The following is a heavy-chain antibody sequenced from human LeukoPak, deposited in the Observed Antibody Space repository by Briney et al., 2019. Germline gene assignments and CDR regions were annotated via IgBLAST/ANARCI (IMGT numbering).Heavy chain of an antibody. J-gene: IGHJ4*02. D-gene: IGHD6-19*01. CDR1: GLILRGHA. CDR3: AKGYSSGWTPFDY. CDR2: IGDSGEVE. Sequence: GGSLRLSCEASGLILRGHAMSWVRQAPGKGLEWVSGIGDSGEVERYADSVKGRFTISRDNFRNTVYLEMRSLRPEDTAVYYCAKGYSSGWTPFDYWGQGTQVTVSS. V-gene: IGHV3-23*01.